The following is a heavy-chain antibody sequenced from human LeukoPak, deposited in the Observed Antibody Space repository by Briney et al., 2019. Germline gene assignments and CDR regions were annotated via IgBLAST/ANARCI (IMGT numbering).Heavy chain of an antibody. J-gene: IGHJ4*02. V-gene: IGHV1-18*01. CDR1: GYTFTSYG. CDR3: ARDLKGAWYSSGWYPYFDY. D-gene: IGHD6-19*01. Sequence: ASAEVSCKASGYTFTSYGISWVRQAPGQGLEWMGWISAYNGNTNYAQKLQGRVTMTTDTSTSTAYMELRSPRSDDTAVYYCARDLKGAWYSSGWYPYFDYWGQGTLVTVSS. CDR2: ISAYNGNT.